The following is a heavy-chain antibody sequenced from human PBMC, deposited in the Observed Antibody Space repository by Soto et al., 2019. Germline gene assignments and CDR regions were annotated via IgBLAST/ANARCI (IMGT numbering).Heavy chain of an antibody. V-gene: IGHV4-31*03. CDR1: GGSISSGGYY. D-gene: IGHD7-27*01. CDR2: IYYSGST. J-gene: IGHJ3*02. CDR3: AGDGEGGVDAFDI. Sequence: QVQLQESGPGLVKPSQTLSLTCTVSGGSISSGGYYWSWIRQHPGKGLEWIGYIYYSGSTYYNPALKSRVTISVDTSKNQFSLKLSSVTAADTAVYYCAGDGEGGVDAFDIWGQGTMVTVSS.